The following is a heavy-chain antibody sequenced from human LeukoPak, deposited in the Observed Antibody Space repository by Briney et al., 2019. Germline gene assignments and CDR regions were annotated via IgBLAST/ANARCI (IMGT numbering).Heavy chain of an antibody. D-gene: IGHD6-13*01. CDR2: ISYDGSNK. CDR3: ARTRGLAGTGALPTYYYYYGMDV. CDR1: GFTFSSYA. J-gene: IGHJ6*02. V-gene: IGHV3-30-3*01. Sequence: GGSLRLSCAASGFTFSSYAMHWVRQAPGKGLEWVAVISYDGSNKYYADPVKGRFTITSDHSKNTLYLQMNGLRAEDTAVYYCARTRGLAGTGALPTYYYYYGMDVWGQGTTVTVSS.